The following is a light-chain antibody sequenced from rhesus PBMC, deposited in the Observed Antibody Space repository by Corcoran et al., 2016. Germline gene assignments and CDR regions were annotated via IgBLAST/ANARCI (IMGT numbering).Light chain of an antibody. J-gene: IGKJ2*01. CDR2: YAS. Sequence: DIQMTQSPSSLSASVGDKVTITCHASQGITSWVAWYQQKPGKAPKPLIYYASRLPGGVPSRFSGSGSGTEYTLTLSTLPPADFATYYCQQYDALPYSFGQGTKVGIQ. CDR3: QQYDALPYS. V-gene: IGKV1-19*01. CDR1: QGITSW.